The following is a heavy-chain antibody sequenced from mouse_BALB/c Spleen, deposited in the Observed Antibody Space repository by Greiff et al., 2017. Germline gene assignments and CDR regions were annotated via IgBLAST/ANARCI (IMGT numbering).Heavy chain of an antibody. CDR3: TRWAHYGSNFDH. V-gene: IGHV1-5*01. CDR1: GYTFTSYW. D-gene: IGHD1-1*01. CDR2: IYPGNSDT. J-gene: IGHJ2*01. Sequence: SGTVLARPGASVKMSCKASGYTFTSYWMHWVKQRPGQGLEWIGAIYPGNSDTSYNQKFKGKAKLTAVTSTSTAYMELSSLTNEDSAVYYWTRWAHYGSNFDHWGQGTTLTGSS.